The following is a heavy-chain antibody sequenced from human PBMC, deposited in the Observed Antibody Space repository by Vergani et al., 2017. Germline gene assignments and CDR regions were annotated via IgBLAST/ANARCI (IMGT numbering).Heavy chain of an antibody. V-gene: IGHV1-46*03. D-gene: IGHD3-10*01. Sequence: QVQLVQSGAEVKKPGASVKVSCKASGYTFTSYYMHWVRQAPGQGLEWMGIINPSGGSTSYAQKFQGRVTMTRDTSTSTVYMELSSLRSEDTAVYYCAKVSAVITMVRGVIGWFDPWGQGTLVTVSS. J-gene: IGHJ5*02. CDR2: INPSGGST. CDR1: GYTFTSYY. CDR3: AKVSAVITMVRGVIGWFDP.